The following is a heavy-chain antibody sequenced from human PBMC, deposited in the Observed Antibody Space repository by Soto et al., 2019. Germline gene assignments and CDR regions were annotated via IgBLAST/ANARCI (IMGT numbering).Heavy chain of an antibody. CDR3: AKVQSSRGKVVAVTGGAFDI. CDR1: GFTFSSYA. V-gene: IGHV3-23*01. CDR2: ISGSGGST. Sequence: LSLSCAASGFTFSSYAMSWVRQAPGKGLEWVSAISGSGGSTYYADSVKGRFTISRDNSKNTLYLQMNSLRAEDTAVYYCAKVQSSRGKVVAVTGGAFDIWGQGTMVTVSS. J-gene: IGHJ3*02. D-gene: IGHD2-15*01.